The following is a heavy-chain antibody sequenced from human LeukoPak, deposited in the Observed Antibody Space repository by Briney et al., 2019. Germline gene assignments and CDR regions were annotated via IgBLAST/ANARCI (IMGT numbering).Heavy chain of an antibody. CDR1: GFTFSSYE. D-gene: IGHD4-17*01. CDR2: ISGSGRNI. Sequence: GGSLRLSCAASGFTFSSYEMNWVRQAPGKGLEWVSYISGSGRNIYYADSVKGRFTISRDNAKNSLYLQMSSLRAEDTAVYFCARENFVDYGDDFDIWGQGTMVTVSS. CDR3: ARENFVDYGDDFDI. V-gene: IGHV3-48*03. J-gene: IGHJ3*02.